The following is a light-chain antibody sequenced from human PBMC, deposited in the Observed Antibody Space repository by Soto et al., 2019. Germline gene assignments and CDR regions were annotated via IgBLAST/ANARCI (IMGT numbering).Light chain of an antibody. CDR3: SSFTTRFTLL. CDR1: TSDVGRYDY. J-gene: IGLJ2*01. CDR2: EVS. Sequence: QSALTQPASVSGSPGQSISISCTGTTSDVGRYDYVSWYQQRPGKAPKLLIYEVSYRPSGVSDRLSGSKSGNTASLTISGLQAEDEAAYFCSSFTTRFTLLFGGGTKLTVL. V-gene: IGLV2-14*01.